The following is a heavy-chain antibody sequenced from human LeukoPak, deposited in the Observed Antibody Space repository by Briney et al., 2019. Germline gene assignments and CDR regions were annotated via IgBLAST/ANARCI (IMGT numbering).Heavy chain of an antibody. D-gene: IGHD5-18*01. CDR3: ANRGYSYGHYYFDY. CDR2: ISYDGSNK. CDR1: GFTFSSYG. J-gene: IGHJ4*02. Sequence: PGGSLRLSCAASGFTFSSYGMHWVRQAPGKGLEWVAVISYDGSNKYYADSVKGRFTISRDNSKNTLYLQMNSLRAEDTAVYYCANRGYSYGHYYFDYWGQGTLVTVSS. V-gene: IGHV3-30*18.